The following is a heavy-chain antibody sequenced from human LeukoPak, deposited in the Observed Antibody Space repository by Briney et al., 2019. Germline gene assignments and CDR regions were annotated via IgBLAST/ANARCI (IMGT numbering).Heavy chain of an antibody. CDR1: GFTFSSYE. D-gene: IGHD6-19*01. CDR2: IGKNGGNP. Sequence: GGSLRLSCAASGFTFSSYEMNWVRQAPGKGLEWVSGIGKNGGNPGYADSVKGRFTISRDNAKNSLYLQMNSLRAEDTALFFCTRDPGTVAIDYWGQGTLVTVSS. J-gene: IGHJ4*02. V-gene: IGHV3-20*04. CDR3: TRDPGTVAIDY.